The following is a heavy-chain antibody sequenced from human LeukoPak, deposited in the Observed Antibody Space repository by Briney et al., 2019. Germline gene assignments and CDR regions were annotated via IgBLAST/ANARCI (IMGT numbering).Heavy chain of an antibody. CDR3: ARAGYYDSSGAFDI. Sequence: TGRSLRLSCAASGFTFSSYGMSWVRQAPGKGLEWVSGINWNGGSTGYADSVKGRFTISRDNAKNSLYLQMNSLRAEDTALYYCARAGYYDSSGAFDIWGQGTMVTVSS. V-gene: IGHV3-20*04. CDR1: GFTFSSYG. J-gene: IGHJ3*02. CDR2: INWNGGST. D-gene: IGHD3-22*01.